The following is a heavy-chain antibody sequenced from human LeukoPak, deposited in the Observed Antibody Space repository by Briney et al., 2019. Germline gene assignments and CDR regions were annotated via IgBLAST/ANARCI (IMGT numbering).Heavy chain of an antibody. Sequence: SETLSLTCDVSGDSISTNDWWNWVRQPPGKGLEWIGEIFHGGTTLYNPSLKSRVTISMDKSKNQFSLNLTSVTAADTAIYYCARDRDLTSNRAFDYWGQGILVTVSP. CDR1: GDSISTNDW. CDR2: IFHGGTT. CDR3: ARDRDLTSNRAFDY. D-gene: IGHD2-2*01. V-gene: IGHV4-4*02. J-gene: IGHJ4*02.